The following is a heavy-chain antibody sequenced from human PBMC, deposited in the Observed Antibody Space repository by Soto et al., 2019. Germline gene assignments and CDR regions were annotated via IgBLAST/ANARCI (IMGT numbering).Heavy chain of an antibody. D-gene: IGHD1-1*01. V-gene: IGHV3-23*01. J-gene: IGHJ4*02. CDR3: AKRIMSTIGHFDS. CDR2: ISGTGHST. Sequence: GGSLRLSCAASGFTFSSYAMGWVRQAPGKGLEWVSSISGTGHSTYYADSVKGRFTISRDNSKNTLHLQMNSLRAEDTAVYYCAKRIMSTIGHFDSWGQGTLVTVS. CDR1: GFTFSSYA.